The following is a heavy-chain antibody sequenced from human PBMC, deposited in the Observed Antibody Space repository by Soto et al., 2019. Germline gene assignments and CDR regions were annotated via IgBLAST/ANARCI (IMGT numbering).Heavy chain of an antibody. V-gene: IGHV3-7*05. D-gene: IGHD3-16*01. J-gene: IGHJ6*02. Sequence: EVQLVESGGGLVQPGGSLRLSCAASGFTFSTYWMNWVRQAPGKGLEWVANIKEDGSEAYYVDSVKGRFTISRVNAKNSLYLDMNSLRGVDTAVYYCARDWGAPGRGSALGYYYHFGMDVWGQGTTVTVPS. CDR3: ARDWGAPGRGSALGYYYHFGMDV. CDR2: IKEDGSEA. CDR1: GFTFSTYW.